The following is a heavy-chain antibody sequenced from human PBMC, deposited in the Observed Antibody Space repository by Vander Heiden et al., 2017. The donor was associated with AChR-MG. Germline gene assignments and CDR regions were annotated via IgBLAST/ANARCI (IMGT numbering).Heavy chain of an antibody. Sequence: QVQLVESGGGVVQPGRSLRLSCAASGFTFSSYGMHGVRQAPGKGLEWVAVISYDGSNKYYADSVKGRFTISRDNSKNTLYLQMNSLRAEDTAVYYCAKVRSKGTNWGSLYGMDVWGQGTTVTVSS. CDR1: GFTFSSYG. J-gene: IGHJ6*02. CDR2: ISYDGSNK. CDR3: AKVRSKGTNWGSLYGMDV. D-gene: IGHD7-27*01. V-gene: IGHV3-30*18.